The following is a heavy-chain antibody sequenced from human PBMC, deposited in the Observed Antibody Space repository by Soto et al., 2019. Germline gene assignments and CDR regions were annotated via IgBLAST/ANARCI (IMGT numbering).Heavy chain of an antibody. D-gene: IGHD2-8*01. CDR2: ISGSGGST. V-gene: IGHV3-23*01. J-gene: IGHJ5*02. CDR3: AKEGVGYCTNGVCYTGWFDP. CDR1: GFTFSSYA. Sequence: EVQLLESGGGLVQPGGSLRLSCAASGFTFSSYAMSWVRQAPGKGLEWVSAISGSGGSTYYADSVKGRFTISRDNSKNTLYLKKNGLSAVEPAVYYCAKEGVGYCTNGVCYTGWFDPWGQGTLVTVSS.